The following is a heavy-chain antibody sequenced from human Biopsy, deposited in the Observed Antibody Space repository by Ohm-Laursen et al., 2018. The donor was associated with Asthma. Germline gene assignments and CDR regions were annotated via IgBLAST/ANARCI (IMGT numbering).Heavy chain of an antibody. V-gene: IGHV3-30*18. CDR3: AKDTKGRYDFWSGLSYNYYGMDV. J-gene: IGHJ6*02. CDR1: GFTFSSYG. CDR2: ISYDGSNK. Sequence: SSLRLSCTASGFTFSSYGMYWVRQAPGKGLEWVAVISYDGSNKYNADSVKGRFTISRDNSKNTLYLQMNSLRAEDTAVYYCAKDTKGRYDFWSGLSYNYYGMDVWGHGTTVTVSS. D-gene: IGHD3-3*01.